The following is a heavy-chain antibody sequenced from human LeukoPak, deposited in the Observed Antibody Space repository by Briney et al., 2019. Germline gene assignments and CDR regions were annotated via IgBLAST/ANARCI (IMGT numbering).Heavy chain of an antibody. V-gene: IGHV4-34*01. J-gene: IGHJ4*02. D-gene: IGHD6-19*01. CDR3: ARISGWLDY. Sequence: SETLSLTCAVYGGSFSGYYWSWIRQPPGKGLEWIGEINHSGSTNYNPSLKSRVTISVDTSKSQFSLKVSSVTAADTAVYYCARISGWLDYWGQGTLVTVSS. CDR1: GGSFSGYY. CDR2: INHSGST.